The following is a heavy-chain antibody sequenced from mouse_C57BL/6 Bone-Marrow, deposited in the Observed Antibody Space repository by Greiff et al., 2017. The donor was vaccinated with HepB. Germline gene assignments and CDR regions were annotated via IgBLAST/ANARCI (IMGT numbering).Heavy chain of an antibody. Sequence: QVQLKQSGAELARPGASVKLSCKASGYTFTDYYINWVKQRPGQGLEWIGWIFPGSGSTYYNEKFKGKATLTVDKSSSTAYMLLSSLTSEDSAVYFCARLIYYGNPFDYWGQGTTLTVSS. V-gene: IGHV1-75*01. D-gene: IGHD2-1*01. CDR1: GYTFTDYY. CDR3: ARLIYYGNPFDY. J-gene: IGHJ2*01. CDR2: IFPGSGST.